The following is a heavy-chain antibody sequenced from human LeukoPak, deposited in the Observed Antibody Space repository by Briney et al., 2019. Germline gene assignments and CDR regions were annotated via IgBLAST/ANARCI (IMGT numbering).Heavy chain of an antibody. D-gene: IGHD6-13*01. V-gene: IGHV4-59*07. CDR1: GGPLSNNY. CDR3: ARGALESKAAAGIDY. CDR2: IYYSGSS. Sequence: SGTLSLTCNVSGGPLSNNYWTWIRQPPGKGLEWIGYIYYSGSSNYNTSLKSRVTISVDTSKNQFSLKLSSVTAADTAVYYGARGALESKAAAGIDYWGQGTLVTVSS. J-gene: IGHJ4*02.